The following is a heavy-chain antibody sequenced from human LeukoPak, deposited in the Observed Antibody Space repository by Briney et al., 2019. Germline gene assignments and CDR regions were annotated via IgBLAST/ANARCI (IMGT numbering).Heavy chain of an antibody. CDR1: GFTFSSYA. V-gene: IGHV3-23*01. CDR2: ISGSGGST. D-gene: IGHD3-22*01. Sequence: GGSLRLSCAASGFTFSSYAMSWVRQAPGKGLEWVSAISGSGGSTYYADSVKGRFTISRDNSKNTLYLQMNSLRAEDTAVYYCARKSRITMIVVVINYFDYWGQGTLVTVSS. J-gene: IGHJ4*02. CDR3: ARKSRITMIVVVINYFDY.